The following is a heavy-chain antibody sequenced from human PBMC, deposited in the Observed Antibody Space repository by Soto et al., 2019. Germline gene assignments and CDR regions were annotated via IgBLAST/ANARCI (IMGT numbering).Heavy chain of an antibody. D-gene: IGHD5-12*01. CDR1: GYTFTSYA. CDR2: INAANGNT. CDR3: ARRFMSSVWLDP. J-gene: IGHJ5*02. V-gene: IGHV1-3*01. Sequence: VQPVQSGAEVMRPGASVKVSCKASGYTFTSYAVHWDRQAPGQGLEWLGWINAANGNTEYLERFRARVIITRDISAITVHMELTGLTSEETAVYYCARRFMSSVWLDPWGQGDLVAVSS.